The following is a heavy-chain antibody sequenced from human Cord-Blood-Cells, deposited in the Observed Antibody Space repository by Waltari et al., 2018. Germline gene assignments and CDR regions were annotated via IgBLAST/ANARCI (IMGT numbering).Heavy chain of an antibody. CDR1: GFTFSSYS. J-gene: IGHJ3*02. V-gene: IGHV3-48*02. CDR3: AAYNWNDAFDI. D-gene: IGHD1-1*01. Sequence: EVQLVESGGGLVQPGGSLRLSCAASGFTFSSYSMNWVRQAPGKGLEWVSYISSSSTIYYADSVKGRFTISRDNAKNSLYLQMNSLRDEDTAVYYCAAYNWNDAFDIWGQGTMVTVSS. CDR2: ISSSSTI.